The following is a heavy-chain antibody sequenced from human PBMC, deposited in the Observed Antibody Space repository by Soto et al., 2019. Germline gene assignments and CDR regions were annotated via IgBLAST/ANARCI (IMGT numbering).Heavy chain of an antibody. CDR1: GGSIRSGGYY. Sequence: PSETLSLTCTVSGGSIRSGGYYWSWVRQNPRRGLEWIGNIYYSGNTYYNPSLKSRLTISVDTSKNQFSLNLSSVTAADTAVYYCAGYNWNYYFDPWGQGTLVTVSS. V-gene: IGHV4-31*03. CDR2: IYYSGNT. J-gene: IGHJ5*02. D-gene: IGHD1-7*01. CDR3: AGYNWNYYFDP.